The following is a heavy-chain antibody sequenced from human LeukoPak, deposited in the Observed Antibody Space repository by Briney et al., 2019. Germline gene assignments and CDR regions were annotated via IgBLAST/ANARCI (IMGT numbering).Heavy chain of an antibody. J-gene: IGHJ3*02. CDR3: ARGRGYSSVWYAFDI. CDR1: GFTFSSYE. V-gene: IGHV3-48*03. Sequence: QSGGSLRLSCAASGFTFSSYEMNWVRQAPGKGLEWVSYIDGSGSTIHYADSVKGRFTISRDNAKNSLYVQMNSLRAEDTAVYYCARGRGYSSVWYAFDIWGQGTMVTVSS. CDR2: IDGSGSTI. D-gene: IGHD6-19*01.